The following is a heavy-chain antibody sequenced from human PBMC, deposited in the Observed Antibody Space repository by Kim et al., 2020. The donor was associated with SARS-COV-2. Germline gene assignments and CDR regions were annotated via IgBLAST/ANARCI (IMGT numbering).Heavy chain of an antibody. J-gene: IGHJ6*02. D-gene: IGHD3-22*01. CDR1: GGSISSSSYY. CDR2: IYYSGST. CDR3: ARTDSSGYLRYYYGMGG. V-gene: IGHV4-39*01. Sequence: SETLSLTCTVSGGSISSSSYYWGWLRQPPGKGLAWIGSIYYSGSTYYNPTLKSRVTISVDTSKNQFSLKLSPVTAADTAVYYCARTDSSGYLRYYYGMGGWGHGTTVTVSS.